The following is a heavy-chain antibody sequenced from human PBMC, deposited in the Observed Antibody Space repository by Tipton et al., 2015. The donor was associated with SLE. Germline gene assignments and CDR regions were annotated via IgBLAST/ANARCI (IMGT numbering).Heavy chain of an antibody. V-gene: IGHV4-39*07. D-gene: IGHD6-6*01. CDR2: IYYSGST. J-gene: IGHJ5*02. CDR3: ASGPSSIAALTWFDP. CDR1: GGSISSSSYY. Sequence: LRLSCTVSGGSISSSSYYWGWIRQPPGKGLEWIGYIYYSGSTYYNPSLKSRVTISLDTSKNQFSLKLTSVTAADTAVYYCASGPSSIAALTWFDPWGQGTLVAVSS.